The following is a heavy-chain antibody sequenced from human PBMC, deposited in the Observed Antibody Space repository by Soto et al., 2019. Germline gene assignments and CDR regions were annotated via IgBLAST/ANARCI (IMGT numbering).Heavy chain of an antibody. CDR3: ARGEVVDRYYDFWSGYDTFDY. V-gene: IGHV1-8*01. D-gene: IGHD3-3*01. CDR1: GYTFTSYD. CDR2: MNPNSGNT. J-gene: IGHJ4*02. Sequence: ASVKVSCKASGYTFTSYDINWVRQATGQGLEWMGWMNPNSGNTGYAQKFQGRVTMTRNTSISTAYMELSSLRSEDTAVYYCARGEVVDRYYDFWSGYDTFDYWGQGTLVTVSS.